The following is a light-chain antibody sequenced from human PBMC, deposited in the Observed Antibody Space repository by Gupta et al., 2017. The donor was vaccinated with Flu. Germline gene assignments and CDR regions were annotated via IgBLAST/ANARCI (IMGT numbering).Light chain of an antibody. Sequence: VTISCSGSKSNSGGNAVNWYQQFPGTAPKLLIYSNNQRPSGVPDRGSGSKSGTSASLAISGLQSEDEATYHCASWDDNLNGGVFGGGTKLAVL. CDR3: ASWDDNLNGGV. J-gene: IGLJ3*02. CDR1: KSNSGGNA. V-gene: IGLV1-44*01. CDR2: SNN.